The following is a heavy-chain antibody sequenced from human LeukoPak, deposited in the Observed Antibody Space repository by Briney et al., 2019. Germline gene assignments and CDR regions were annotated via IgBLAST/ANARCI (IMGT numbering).Heavy chain of an antibody. CDR2: ISAYNGNT. Sequence: GASVKVSCKASGYTFTSYGISWVRQAPGQGLEWVGWISAYNGNTNYAQKLQGRVTMTTDTSTSTAYMELRSLRSDDTAVYYCARDPGVEYYYGMDVWGQGTTVTVSS. CDR3: ARDPGVEYYYGMDV. J-gene: IGHJ6*02. V-gene: IGHV1-18*01. D-gene: IGHD3-10*01. CDR1: GYTFTSYG.